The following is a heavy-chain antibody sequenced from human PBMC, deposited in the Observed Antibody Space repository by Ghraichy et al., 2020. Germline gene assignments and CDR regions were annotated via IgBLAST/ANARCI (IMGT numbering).Heavy chain of an antibody. V-gene: IGHV3-21*01. CDR1: GFTFSSYS. CDR3: ARNRFLEWLDFDYYYYGMDV. J-gene: IGHJ6*02. D-gene: IGHD3-3*01. Sequence: GGSLRLSCAASGFTFSSYSMNWVRQAPGKGLEWVSSISSSSSYIYYADSVKGRFTISRDNAKNSLYLQMNSLRAEDTAVYYCARNRFLEWLDFDYYYYGMDVWGQGTTVTVSS. CDR2: ISSSSSYI.